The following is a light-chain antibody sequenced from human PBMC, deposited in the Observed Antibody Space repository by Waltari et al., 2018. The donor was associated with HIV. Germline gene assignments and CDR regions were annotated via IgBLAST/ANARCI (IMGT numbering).Light chain of an antibody. J-gene: IGLJ2*01. CDR3: QSADSSGSPYVV. V-gene: IGLV3-25*03. Sequence: SYELTQPTSVSVSPGQTARITCSGDALPKQYTYWYPQKPGQAPVLGIYKDSERPSGIPERFSGSNSGTTVTLTISGVQAEDEADYYCQSADSSGSPYVVFGGGTKLTVL. CDR1: ALPKQY. CDR2: KDS.